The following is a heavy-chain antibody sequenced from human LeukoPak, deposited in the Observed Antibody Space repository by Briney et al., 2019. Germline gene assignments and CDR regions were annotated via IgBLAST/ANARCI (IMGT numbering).Heavy chain of an antibody. CDR2: ISYDGSNK. V-gene: IGHV3-30*18. CDR1: GFTFSSYE. CDR3: AKGSLGAPLRYYYYYMDV. J-gene: IGHJ6*03. Sequence: GGSLRLSCAASGFTFSSYEMNWVRQAPGKGLEWVAVISYDGSNKYYADSVKGRFTISRDNSKNTLYLQMNSLRAEDTAVYYCAKGSLGAPLRYYYYYMDVWGKGTTVTVSS.